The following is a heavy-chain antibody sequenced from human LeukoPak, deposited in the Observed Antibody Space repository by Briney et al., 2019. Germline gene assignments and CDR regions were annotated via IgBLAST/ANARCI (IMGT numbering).Heavy chain of an antibody. Sequence: KPSETLSLTCTVSGGSISTFHWSWIRQPPGKGLECIGYVSYSGRTNHNPSLKSRVTISADTSKNQFSLKLTSVTAADTAVYYCARHERGAENLDYWGQGTLVTVSS. CDR3: ARHERGAENLDY. J-gene: IGHJ4*02. D-gene: IGHD1-1*01. CDR2: VSYSGRT. CDR1: GGSISTFH. V-gene: IGHV4-59*08.